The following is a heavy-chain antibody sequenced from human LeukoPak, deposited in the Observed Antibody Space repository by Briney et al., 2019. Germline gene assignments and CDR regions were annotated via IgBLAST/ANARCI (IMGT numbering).Heavy chain of an antibody. CDR2: IWFDGSEK. V-gene: IGHV3-33*01. J-gene: IGHJ4*02. D-gene: IGHD3-22*01. Sequence: GGSLRLSCAASGFTFSYYGMHWVRQAPGKGLEWVAIIWFDGSEKYYADSVKGRFTISRDNAKNSLYLQMNSLRAEDTAVYYCARDRSYYDSSGYYYVDYWGQGTLVTVSS. CDR3: ARDRSYYDSSGYYYVDY. CDR1: GFTFSYYG.